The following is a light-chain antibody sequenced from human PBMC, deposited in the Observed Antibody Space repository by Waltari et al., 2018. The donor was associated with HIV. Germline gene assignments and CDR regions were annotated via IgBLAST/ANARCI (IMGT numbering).Light chain of an antibody. J-gene: IGLJ2*01. CDR2: GNV. V-gene: IGLV1-40*01. Sequence: QSVLTQPPSVSGAPGQRVTISCTKSSSNVEAAYDVHWFQQVPGTAPKPLTYGNVNRPSGVPDRFSGSRSGTSASLAITGLQAEDEADYYCQSYDTSLTDIIFGGGTKLTVL. CDR1: SSNVEAAYD. CDR3: QSYDTSLTDII.